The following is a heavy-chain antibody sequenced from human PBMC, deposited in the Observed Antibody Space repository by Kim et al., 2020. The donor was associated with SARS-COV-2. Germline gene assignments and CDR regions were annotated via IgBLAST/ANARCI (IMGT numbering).Heavy chain of an antibody. V-gene: IGHV5-51*01. Sequence: GESLKISCRTSGYSFINYWIGWVRQTPEKGLEWMGLIYPGDSETRYGPYFQRQVIMSADRSINTAYLQWSSLKASDSAIYYCARPRHIAVSGTPMGLDAFEIWGQGTVVTVSS. CDR3: ARPRHIAVSGTPMGLDAFEI. J-gene: IGHJ3*02. CDR1: GYSFINYW. CDR2: IYPGDSET. D-gene: IGHD6-19*01.